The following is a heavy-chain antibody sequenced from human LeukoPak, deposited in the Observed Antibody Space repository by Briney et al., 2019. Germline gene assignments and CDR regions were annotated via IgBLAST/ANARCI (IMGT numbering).Heavy chain of an antibody. J-gene: IGHJ4*02. V-gene: IGHV4-34*01. CDR3: ASKTRSSTSCPYYFDY. D-gene: IGHD2-2*01. Sequence: NPSETLSLTCAVYGGSFSGYYWSWIRQPPGKGLEWIGEINHSGSTNYNPSLKSRVTISVDTSKNQFSLKLSSVTAADTAVYYCASKTRSSTSCPYYFDYWGQGTLVTVSS. CDR1: GGSFSGYY. CDR2: INHSGST.